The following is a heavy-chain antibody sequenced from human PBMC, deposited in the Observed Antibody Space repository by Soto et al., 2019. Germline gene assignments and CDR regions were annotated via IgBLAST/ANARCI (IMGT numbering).Heavy chain of an antibody. V-gene: IGHV4-39*07. D-gene: IGHD3-3*01. CDR1: SAPVSSTTYT. J-gene: IGHJ6*02. CDR2: VYYGGRS. CDR3: ARDQGITTFGVYSMYYYGMDV. Sequence: SETLSLTCTVSSAPVSSTTYTWGWIRQPPGKGLEWVASVYYGGRSYYNPSLNSRVTISVDTSKNQFSLKMTSVRSDDTAVYYCARDQGITTFGVYSMYYYGMDVWGQGTTVTVSS.